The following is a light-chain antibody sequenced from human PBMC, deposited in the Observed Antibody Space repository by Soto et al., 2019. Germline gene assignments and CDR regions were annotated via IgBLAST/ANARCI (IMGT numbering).Light chain of an antibody. J-gene: IGKJ2*01. CDR3: QQYGSAPYT. CDR1: QSLNSGY. V-gene: IGKV3-20*01. Sequence: IVLTQSPGTLSLSPGEGASVSCRASQSLNSGYLAWYQQKPGQAPRLLIYGASSRASGIPDRFRGSRSGTNFTLSISRLEPEDFAVYFCQQYGSAPYTFGQGPSWRSN. CDR2: GAS.